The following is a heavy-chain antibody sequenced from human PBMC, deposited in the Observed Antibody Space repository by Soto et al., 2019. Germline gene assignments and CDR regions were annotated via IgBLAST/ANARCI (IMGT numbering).Heavy chain of an antibody. Sequence: SETLSLTCTVSGGSMSSGDYYWSWIRQPPGKSLEWIGYIYYSGSTYYNPSLKIRVTISVDTSKNQFSLKMSSVTAAVTAVYHCARAQRPSGDQHYYSSAMDVWGQGTTVTVSS. D-gene: IGHD7-27*01. V-gene: IGHV4-30-4*01. CDR1: GGSMSSGDYY. CDR3: ARAQRPSGDQHYYSSAMDV. CDR2: IYYSGST. J-gene: IGHJ6*02.